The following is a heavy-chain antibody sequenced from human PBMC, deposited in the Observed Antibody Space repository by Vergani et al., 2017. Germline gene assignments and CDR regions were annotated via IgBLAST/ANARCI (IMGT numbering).Heavy chain of an antibody. V-gene: IGHV1-18*04. CDR1: GYSFTSYW. J-gene: IGHJ6*02. CDR3: ARDYDILTGSYGMDV. D-gene: IGHD3-9*01. Sequence: VQLVQSGAEVKKPGESLKISCKGSGYSFTSYWISWVRQMPGKGLEWMGWISAYNGNTNYAQKLQGRVTMTTDTSTSTAYMELRSLRSDDTAVYYCARDYDILTGSYGMDVWGQGTTVTVSS. CDR2: ISAYNGNT.